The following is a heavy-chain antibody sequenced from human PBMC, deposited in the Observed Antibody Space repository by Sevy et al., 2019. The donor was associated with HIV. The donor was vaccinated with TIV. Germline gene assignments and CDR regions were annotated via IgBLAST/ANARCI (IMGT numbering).Heavy chain of an antibody. CDR1: GYTFTGYY. CDR3: ARETSIAAAGTHYYYYYGMDV. V-gene: IGHV1-2*02. D-gene: IGHD6-13*01. CDR2: INPNSGGT. Sequence: ASVKVSCKASGYTFTGYYMHWVRQAPGQGLEWMGWINPNSGGTNYAQKFQGRVTMTRDTSISTAYMELSRLRSDDTAVYYCARETSIAAAGTHYYYYYGMDVWGQWTTVTVSS. J-gene: IGHJ6*02.